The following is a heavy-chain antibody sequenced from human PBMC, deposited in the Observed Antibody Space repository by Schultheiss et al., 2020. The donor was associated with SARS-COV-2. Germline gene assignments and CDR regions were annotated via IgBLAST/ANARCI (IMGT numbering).Heavy chain of an antibody. V-gene: IGHV3-48*03. Sequence: GGSLRLSCAASGITFSRNDVNWVRQAPGKGLEWVSYISSSGSNIYYADSVKGRFTISRDNAKNSMYLQMNSLRADDTAVYYCATSVGSGYDYYYDFYMDVWGKGTTVTVSS. J-gene: IGHJ6*03. CDR2: ISSSGSNI. D-gene: IGHD5-12*01. CDR1: GITFSRND. CDR3: ATSVGSGYDYYYDFYMDV.